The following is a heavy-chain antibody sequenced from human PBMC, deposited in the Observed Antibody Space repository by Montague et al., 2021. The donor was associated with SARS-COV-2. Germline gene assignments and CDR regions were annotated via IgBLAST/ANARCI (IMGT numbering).Heavy chain of an antibody. CDR1: GGSFSEYY. CDR2: FNYTGST. CDR3: ARGAGYSSSWYLAFEI. J-gene: IGHJ3*02. Sequence: SETLSLTCTVFGGSFSEYYWTWIRQSPGKGLEWIGEFNYTGSTNYNPSLKSRVTISVDTSKKHFSLKLTSMTAADTAIYYCARGAGYSSSWYLAFEIWGQGTMVTVSS. D-gene: IGHD6-13*01. V-gene: IGHV4-34*01.